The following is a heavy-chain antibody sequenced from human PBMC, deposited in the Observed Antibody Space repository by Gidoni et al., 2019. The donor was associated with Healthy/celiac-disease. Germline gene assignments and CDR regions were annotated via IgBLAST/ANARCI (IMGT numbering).Heavy chain of an antibody. CDR3: AREEGSIAAAGTDFDY. CDR2: ISSSSSYI. J-gene: IGHJ4*02. V-gene: IGHV3-21*01. D-gene: IGHD6-13*01. Sequence: ELQLVESGGGLVTPGGSLRLSYAASGLTFSSYSMNWVRQAPGKGLEWVSSISSSSSYIYYADSVKGRFTISRDNAKNSLYLQMNILRAEDTAVYYCAREEGSIAAAGTDFDYWGQGTLVTVSS. CDR1: GLTFSSYS.